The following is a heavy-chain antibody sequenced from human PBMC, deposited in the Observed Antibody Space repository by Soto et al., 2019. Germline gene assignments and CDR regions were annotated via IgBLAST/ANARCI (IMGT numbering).Heavy chain of an antibody. CDR1: GFTFSSYG. V-gene: IGHV3-30*18. D-gene: IGHD6-13*01. CDR2: ISYDGSNK. CDR3: AKDQARIAAAGTRHYGMDV. Sequence: PGGSLRLSCAASGFTFSSYGMHWVRQAPGKGLEWVAVISYDGSNKYYADSVKGRFTISRDNSKNTLYLQMNSLRAEDTAVYYCAKDQARIAAAGTRHYGMDVWGQGTTVTVSS. J-gene: IGHJ6*02.